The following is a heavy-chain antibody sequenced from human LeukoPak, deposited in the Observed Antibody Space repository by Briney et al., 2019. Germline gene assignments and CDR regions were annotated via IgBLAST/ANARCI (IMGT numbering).Heavy chain of an antibody. CDR3: ARDSPVGLYDSSGYYYPYGMDV. CDR2: INPNSGGT. J-gene: IGHJ6*02. V-gene: IGHV1-2*02. CDR1: GYTFTDYY. Sequence: ASVKVSCKASGYTFTDYYMHWVRQAPGQGLEWMGWINPNSGGTNYAQKFQGRVTMTRDTSISTAYMELSRLRSDDTAVYYCARDSPVGLYDSSGYYYPYGMDVWGQGTTVTVSS. D-gene: IGHD3-22*01.